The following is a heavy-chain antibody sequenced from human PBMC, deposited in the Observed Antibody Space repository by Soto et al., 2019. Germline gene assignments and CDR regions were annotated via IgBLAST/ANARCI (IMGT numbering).Heavy chain of an antibody. D-gene: IGHD6-19*01. Sequence: VASVKVSCKASGGTFSSYAISWVRQAPGQGLEWMGGIIPIFGTANYAQKFQGRVTITADESTSTAYMELSSLRSEDTAVYYCAREGAAVAGTIYFDYWGQGTLVTVSS. CDR3: AREGAAVAGTIYFDY. V-gene: IGHV1-69*13. CDR1: GGTFSSYA. J-gene: IGHJ4*02. CDR2: IIPIFGTA.